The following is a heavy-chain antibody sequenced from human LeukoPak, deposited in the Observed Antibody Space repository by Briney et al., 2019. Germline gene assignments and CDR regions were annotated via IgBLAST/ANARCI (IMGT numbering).Heavy chain of an antibody. CDR2: TYYRPKFNT. V-gene: IGHV6-1*01. J-gene: IGHJ4*02. CDR3: ARGSHSSFDY. D-gene: IGHD3-10*01. CDR1: GDSLSNNNVA. Sequence: SQTLSLTCALSGDSLSNNNVAWNWIRQYPSRGLESLGRTYYRPKFNTHYAVSVKTRIAINSDTSKKQFSLQLNSVTPEYTGVYYCARGSHSSFDYWGQGTLVTVSS.